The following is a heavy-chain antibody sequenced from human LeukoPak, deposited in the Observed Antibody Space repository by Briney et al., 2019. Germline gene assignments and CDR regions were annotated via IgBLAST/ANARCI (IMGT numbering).Heavy chain of an antibody. CDR2: IFPDGRT. Sequence: PGGSLTLSCAASGLTVTDNYFSWVRQAPGKGLEWVSVIFPDGRTYHADSVKGRFTISRDRPKNTLLLQMNSRRADDTALYHCAGTNTVYGDFDYWGQGILVTVSS. CDR1: GLTVTDNY. D-gene: IGHD2/OR15-2a*01. J-gene: IGHJ4*02. CDR3: AGTNTVYGDFDY. V-gene: IGHV3-53*01.